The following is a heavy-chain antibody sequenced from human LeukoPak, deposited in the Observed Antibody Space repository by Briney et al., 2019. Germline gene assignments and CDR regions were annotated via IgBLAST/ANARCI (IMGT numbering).Heavy chain of an antibody. V-gene: IGHV4-59*01. J-gene: IGHJ4*02. CDR1: GGSISSYY. CDR3: ARSTATTPHIPFDY. CDR2: IYYSGST. Sequence: PSETLSLTCTVSGGSISSYYWSWIRQPPGKGLEWIGYIYYSGSTNYNPSLKSRVTLSVDTSKNQFSLKLSSVTAADTAVYYCARSTATTPHIPFDYWGQGTLVTVSS. D-gene: IGHD1-1*01.